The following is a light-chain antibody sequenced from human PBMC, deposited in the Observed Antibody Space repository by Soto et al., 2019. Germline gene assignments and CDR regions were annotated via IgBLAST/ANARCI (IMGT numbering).Light chain of an antibody. CDR2: AAS. CDR3: QKYNSDSLT. J-gene: IGKJ4*01. CDR1: QGIFNY. Sequence: DIQMTQSPSSLSASFGDSVIIXXRASQGIFNYLAWYQQKPGKVPKLXIYAASTLQSGVPSRFSGSGSGTEFTLTISSLQPDDVATYYCQKYNSDSLTFGGGTKVDIK. V-gene: IGKV1-27*01.